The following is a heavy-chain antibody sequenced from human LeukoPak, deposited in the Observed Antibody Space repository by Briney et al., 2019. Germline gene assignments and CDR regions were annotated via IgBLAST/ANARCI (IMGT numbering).Heavy chain of an antibody. CDR3: VRDSLGIAADAFYI. CDR1: GFTFSSYG. Sequence: GGSLRLSCAASGFTFSSYGMHWVRQAPGKGLEWVAVISYDGSNKYYADSVKGRFTISRDNSNNTLYLQMNSLRAEDTAVYYCVRDSLGIAADAFYIWGQGTMVTVSS. D-gene: IGHD6-13*01. CDR2: ISYDGSNK. J-gene: IGHJ3*02. V-gene: IGHV3-30*03.